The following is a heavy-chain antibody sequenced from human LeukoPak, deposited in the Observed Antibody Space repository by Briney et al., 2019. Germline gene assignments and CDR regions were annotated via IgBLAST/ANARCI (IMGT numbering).Heavy chain of an antibody. CDR1: GYSFTSYW. V-gene: IGHV5-51*01. CDR3: ARPEEHGDYVHDAFDI. CDR2: IYPGDSDT. J-gene: IGHJ3*02. D-gene: IGHD4-17*01. Sequence: GESLKISFKASGYSFTSYWIGWVRQMPGKGLELMGIIYPGDSDTRYSPSFQGQVTISADKSISTAYLQWSSLKASDTAMYYCARPEEHGDYVHDAFDIWGQGTMVTASS.